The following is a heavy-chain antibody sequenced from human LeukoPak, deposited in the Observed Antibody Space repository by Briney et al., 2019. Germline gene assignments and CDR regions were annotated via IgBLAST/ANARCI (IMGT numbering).Heavy chain of an antibody. V-gene: IGHV3-74*01. J-gene: IGHJ3*02. CDR2: INSDGSST. Sequence: PGGSLRLSCAASGFTFSSSAMSWVRQAPGKGLVWVSRINSDGSSTSYADSVKGRFTISRDNAKNTLYLQMNSLRAEDTAVYYCARGGSGWPDAFDIWGQGTMVTVSS. CDR1: GFTFSSSA. CDR3: ARGGSGWPDAFDI. D-gene: IGHD6-19*01.